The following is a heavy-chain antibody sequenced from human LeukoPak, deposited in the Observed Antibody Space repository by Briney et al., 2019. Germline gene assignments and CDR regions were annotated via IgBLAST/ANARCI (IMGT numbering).Heavy chain of an antibody. CDR3: ARDHGSIGYYYGMDV. CDR1: GGSISSYY. J-gene: IGHJ6*02. V-gene: IGHV4-59*01. CDR2: IYYSGST. Sequence: SETLSLTCTVSGGSISSYYWSWIRQPPGKGLEWIGYIYYSGSTNYNPSLKSRVTISVDTSKNQFSLKLSPVTAADTAVYYCARDHGSIGYYYGMDVWGQGTTVTVSS.